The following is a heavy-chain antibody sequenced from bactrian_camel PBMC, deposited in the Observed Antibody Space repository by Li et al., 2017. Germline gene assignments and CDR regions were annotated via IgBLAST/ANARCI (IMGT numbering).Heavy chain of an antibody. D-gene: IGHD1*01. V-gene: IGHV3S40*01. CDR2: INSGVGTT. CDR3: VTSTCCKEAG. CDR1: GFTFSTYD. Sequence: VQLVESGGGLVQPGGSLRLSCAASGFTFSTYDMTWVRQAPGKGLEWVSCINSGVGTTYYADSVKGRFTISRDNAKNTVYLQMNSLKSEDTALYYCVTSTCCKEAGWGQGTQVTVS. J-gene: IGHJ4*01.